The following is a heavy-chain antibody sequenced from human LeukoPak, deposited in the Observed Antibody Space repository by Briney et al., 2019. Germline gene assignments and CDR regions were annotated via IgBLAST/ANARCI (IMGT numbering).Heavy chain of an antibody. CDR2: ISSSGSTI. D-gene: IGHD5-18*01. CDR3: ARDWAMVSN. J-gene: IGHJ4*02. V-gene: IGHV3-48*03. Sequence: QPGGSLRLSCAASGFTFSSYEMNWVRQAPGKGLEWVSYISSSGSTIYYADPVKGRFTISRDNAKNSLYLQMNSLRAEDTAVYYCARDWAMVSNWGQGTLVTVSS. CDR1: GFTFSSYE.